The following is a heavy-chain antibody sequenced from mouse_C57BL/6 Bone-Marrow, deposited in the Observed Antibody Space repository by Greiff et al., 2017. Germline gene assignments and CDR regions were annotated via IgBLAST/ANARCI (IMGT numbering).Heavy chain of an antibody. V-gene: IGHV1-64*01. D-gene: IGHD2-2*01. J-gene: IGHJ1*03. CDR1: GYTFTSYW. CDR2: IHPNSGST. CDR3: AGGYPWYFDV. Sequence: QVQLQQSGAELVKPGASVKLSCKASGYTFTSYWMPWVKQRPGQGLEWIGMIHPNSGSTNYNEKFKSKATLTVDKSSSTAYMQLSSLTSEDSAVYYCAGGYPWYFDVWGTGTTVTVSS.